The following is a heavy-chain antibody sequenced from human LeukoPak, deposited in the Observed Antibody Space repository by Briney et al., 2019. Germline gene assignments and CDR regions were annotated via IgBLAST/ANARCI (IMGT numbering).Heavy chain of an antibody. CDR3: ARDLGDSFDY. V-gene: IGHV1-18*01. CDR1: GGTFTNYG. Sequence: ASVKVSCKASGGTFTNYGISWVRQAPGQGLEWMGWISAYNGNTNYAQKLQGRVTITADESTSTAYMELSSLRSEDTAVYYCARDLGDSFDYWGQGTLVTVSS. J-gene: IGHJ4*02. D-gene: IGHD3-10*01. CDR2: ISAYNGNT.